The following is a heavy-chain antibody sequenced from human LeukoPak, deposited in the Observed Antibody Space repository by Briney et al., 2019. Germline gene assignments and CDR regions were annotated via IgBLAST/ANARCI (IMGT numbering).Heavy chain of an antibody. CDR2: IIPILGIA. J-gene: IGHJ4*02. CDR3: ARAADTAMLLKPFDY. D-gene: IGHD5-18*01. CDR1: GGTFSSYA. V-gene: IGHV1-69*04. Sequence: SVKVSCKASGGTFSSYAISWVRQAPGQGLEWMGRIIPILGIANYAQKFQGRVTITADKSTSTAYMELSSLRSEDTAVYYCARAADTAMLLKPFDYWGQGTLVTVSS.